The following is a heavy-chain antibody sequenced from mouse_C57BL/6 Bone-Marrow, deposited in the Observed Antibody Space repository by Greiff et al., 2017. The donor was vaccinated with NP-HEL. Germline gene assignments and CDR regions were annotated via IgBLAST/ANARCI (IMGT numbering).Heavy chain of an antibody. CDR2: INPGSGGT. Sequence: VQLQESGAELVRPGTSVKVSCKASGYAFTNYLIEWVKQRPGQGLEWIGVINPGSGGTNYNEKFKGKATLTADKSSSTAYMQLSSLTSEDSAVYFCARGYFDYWGQGTTLTVSS. CDR1: GYAFTNYL. CDR3: ARGYFDY. J-gene: IGHJ2*01. V-gene: IGHV1-54*01.